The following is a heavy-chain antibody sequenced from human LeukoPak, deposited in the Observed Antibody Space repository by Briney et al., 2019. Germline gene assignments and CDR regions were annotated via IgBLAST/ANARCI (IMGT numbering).Heavy chain of an antibody. J-gene: IGHJ3*02. CDR1: GNTLNELS. CDR3: ATEGPLHEALDI. Sequence: ASVRVSCKVSGNTLNELSLHWVRQAPGKGLEGMGGFDPDDGEITYAQKLQGRATMTEDTSTDTAYMELRSLRSGDTAVYSCATEGPLHEALDIWGQGTMVTVSS. CDR2: FDPDDGEI. V-gene: IGHV1-24*01.